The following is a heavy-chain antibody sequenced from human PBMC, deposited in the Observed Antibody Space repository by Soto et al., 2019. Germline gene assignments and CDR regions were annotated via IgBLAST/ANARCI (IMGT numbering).Heavy chain of an antibody. CDR3: ATHGTAMVKRSFDP. D-gene: IGHD5-18*01. V-gene: IGHV4-39*01. CDR2: IYYSGST. CDR1: GGSISSSSYY. Sequence: SETLSRTCTVCGGSISSSSYYWGWIRQPPGKGLEWIGSIYYSGSTYYNPSLKSRVTISVDTSKNQFSLKLSSVTAADTAVYYCATHGTAMVKRSFDPWGQGTLVTVSS. J-gene: IGHJ5*02.